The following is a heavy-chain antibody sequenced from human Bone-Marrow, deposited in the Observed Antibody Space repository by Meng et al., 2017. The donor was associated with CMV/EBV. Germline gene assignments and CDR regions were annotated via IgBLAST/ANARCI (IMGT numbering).Heavy chain of an antibody. V-gene: IGHV1-69*05. CDR1: GGTLDTYA. J-gene: IGHJ6*02. Sequence: SVKVSCKASGGTLDTYAITWVRQAPGQGLEWMGGIIPMFRTASYAQKFQGRVSITTDKSTSTVYMELSSLRSEDTAVYYCARDRVARYDFWSGYYEGGVGDGMDVWGQGTTVTVSS. CDR2: IIPMFRTA. CDR3: ARDRVARYDFWSGYYEGGVGDGMDV. D-gene: IGHD3-3*01.